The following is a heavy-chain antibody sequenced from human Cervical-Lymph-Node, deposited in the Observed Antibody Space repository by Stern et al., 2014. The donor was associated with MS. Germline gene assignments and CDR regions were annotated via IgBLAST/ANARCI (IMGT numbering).Heavy chain of an antibody. J-gene: IGHJ5*02. D-gene: IGHD2-15*01. CDR1: GGTFSSYA. Sequence: QVQLGQSGAEVKKPGSSVKVSCKASGGTFSSYAISWVRQAPGQGLAWMGGIIPIFGTANYAQKFQGRVTITADESTSTAYMELSSLRSEDTAVYYCARYPDPYCSGGSCYGGDNWFDPWGQGTLVTVSS. CDR2: IIPIFGTA. V-gene: IGHV1-69*01. CDR3: ARYPDPYCSGGSCYGGDNWFDP.